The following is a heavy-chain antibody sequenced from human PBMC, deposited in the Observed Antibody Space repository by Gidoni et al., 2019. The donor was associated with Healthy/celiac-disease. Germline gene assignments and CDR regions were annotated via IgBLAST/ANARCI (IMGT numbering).Heavy chain of an antibody. CDR2: VDPSDSYT. CDR3: VAPSY. J-gene: IGHJ4*02. V-gene: IGHV5-10-1*03. CDR1: GYSFTSYW. Sequence: EVQLVQSGAQVKKPGESLRISCKGSGYSFTSYWISWVRQVLGKGLEWMGRVDPSDSYTNYSPSFQGHGTISADESISTAYLRWSGLKASDTAMYYCVAPSYWGQGTLVTVSS.